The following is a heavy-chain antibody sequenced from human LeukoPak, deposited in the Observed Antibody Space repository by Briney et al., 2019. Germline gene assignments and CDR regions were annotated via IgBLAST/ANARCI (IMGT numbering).Heavy chain of an antibody. CDR3: ARDRVVVALDY. V-gene: IGHV3-33*01. D-gene: IGHD3-22*01. J-gene: IGHJ4*02. CDR2: IWYDGSNK. CDR1: GLTFSSYG. Sequence: GGSLRLSCAASGLTFSSYGMHWVRQAPGKGLEWVAVIWYDGSNKYYADSVKGRFTISRDNSKNTLYLQMNSLRAEDTAVYYCARDRVVVALDYWGQGTLVTVSS.